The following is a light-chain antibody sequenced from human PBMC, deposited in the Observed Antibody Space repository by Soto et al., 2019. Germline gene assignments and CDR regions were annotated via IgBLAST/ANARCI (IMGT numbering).Light chain of an antibody. J-gene: IGLJ2*01. CDR2: GNS. CDR3: QRYDSSLGDRI. V-gene: IGLV1-40*01. CDR1: NSNIGAGYD. Sequence: QSVLTQPPSVSGAPGQSVTISCTGSNSNIGAGYDVHWYQQPPGTAPKLLIHGNSYRPSGVPDRFSGSKSGTSASLAITGRPADEEEDYYCQRYDSSLGDRIFGGGTQLTVL.